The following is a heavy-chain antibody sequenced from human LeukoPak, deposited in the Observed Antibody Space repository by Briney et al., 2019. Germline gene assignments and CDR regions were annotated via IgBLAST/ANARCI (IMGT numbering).Heavy chain of an antibody. CDR2: IGGSGGST. J-gene: IGHJ4*02. D-gene: IGHD3-22*01. V-gene: IGHV3-23*01. CDR1: GFTFSRYG. CDR3: AKAPRGTMIVVVDY. Sequence: PGGSLRLSCGASGFTFSRYGMHWVRQAPGKGLEWVSAIGGSGGSTYYADSVKGRFTISRDNSKNTLYLQMNSLRAEDTAVYYCAKAPRGTMIVVVDYWGQGTLVTVSS.